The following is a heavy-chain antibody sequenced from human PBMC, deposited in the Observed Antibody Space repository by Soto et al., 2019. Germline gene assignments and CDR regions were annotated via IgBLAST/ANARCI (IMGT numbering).Heavy chain of an antibody. D-gene: IGHD2-21*02. V-gene: IGHV4-30-2*01. J-gene: IGHJ4*02. CDR1: GGSISSGGYS. CDR2: IYHSGST. Sequence: PSETLSLTCAVSGGSISSGGYSWSWIRQPPGKGLEWIGYIYHSGSTYYNPSLKSRVTISVDRSKNQFSLKLSSVTAADTAVYYCASGNCGGDCYAPDDWGQGTLVTVSS. CDR3: ASGNCGGDCYAPDD.